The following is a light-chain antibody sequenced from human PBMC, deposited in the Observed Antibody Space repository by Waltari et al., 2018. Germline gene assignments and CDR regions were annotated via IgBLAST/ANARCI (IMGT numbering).Light chain of an antibody. CDR3: CSYTVTATYV. CDR2: DVT. CDR1: NSDIGRSNY. Sequence: QSALTQPASVSGSPGQSITISCSGGNSDIGRSNYVSWYQQNPGKVPKLIIYDVTKRPSGVSNRFSGSKSGNTASLTISGLQAQDEGDYHCCSYTVTATYVCGKGTTVTVL. J-gene: IGLJ1*01. V-gene: IGLV2-14*01.